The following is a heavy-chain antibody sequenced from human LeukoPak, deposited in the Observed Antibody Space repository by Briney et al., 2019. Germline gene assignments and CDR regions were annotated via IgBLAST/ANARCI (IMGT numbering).Heavy chain of an antibody. CDR1: GYTFTGYY. CDR2: INPNSGGT. CDR3: AREFDYGGNFDY. Sequence: ASVKVSCKASGYTFTGYYMHWVRQAPGQGLEWMGWINPNSGGTNYAQKFQGRVTMTRDTSISTAYMELRSLRSDDTAVYYCAREFDYGGNFDYWGQGTLVTVSS. D-gene: IGHD4-17*01. J-gene: IGHJ4*02. V-gene: IGHV1-2*02.